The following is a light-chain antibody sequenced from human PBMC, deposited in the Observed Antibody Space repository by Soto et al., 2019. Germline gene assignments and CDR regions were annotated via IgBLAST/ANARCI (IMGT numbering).Light chain of an antibody. J-gene: IGLJ2*01. Sequence: QSVLTQPASVSGSPGQSITISCTGTSSDIGGYNYVSWYQQHPGKAPKLMIYDVNNRPSGVSNRFSGSKSGNTASLTISGLQAEDEADYYCSSYTSSSTAVFGGGTKVTVL. CDR2: DVN. CDR3: SSYTSSSTAV. V-gene: IGLV2-14*01. CDR1: SSDIGGYNY.